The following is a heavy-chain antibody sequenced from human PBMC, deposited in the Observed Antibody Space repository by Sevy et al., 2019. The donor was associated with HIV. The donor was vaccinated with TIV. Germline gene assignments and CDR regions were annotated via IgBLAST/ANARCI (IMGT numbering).Heavy chain of an antibody. CDR3: AKDRRGEWELLFDY. V-gene: IGHV3-23*01. Sequence: GGSLRLSCAASGFTFSSYAMSWVRQAPGKGLEWISAISGSGGSTYYADSVKGRFTISRDNSKNTLYLQMNSLRAEDTAVYYCAKDRRGEWELLFDYWGQGTLVTVSS. J-gene: IGHJ4*02. CDR2: ISGSGGST. CDR1: GFTFSSYA. D-gene: IGHD1-26*01.